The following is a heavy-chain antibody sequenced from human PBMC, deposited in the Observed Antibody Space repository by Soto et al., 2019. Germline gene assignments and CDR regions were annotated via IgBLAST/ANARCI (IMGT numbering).Heavy chain of an antibody. CDR1: GGSFSGYY. V-gene: IGHV4-34*01. CDR2: INHSGST. CDR3: ARVLGNDAFDI. J-gene: IGHJ3*02. Sequence: PSETLSLTCAVYGGSFSGYYRSWIRQPPGKGLEWIGEINHSGSTNYNPSLKSRVTISVDTSKNQFSLKLSSVTAADTAVYYCARVLGNDAFDIWGQGTMVTVSS. D-gene: IGHD3-3*02.